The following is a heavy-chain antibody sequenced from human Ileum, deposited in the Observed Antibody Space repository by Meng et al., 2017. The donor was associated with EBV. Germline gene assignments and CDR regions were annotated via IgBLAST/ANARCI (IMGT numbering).Heavy chain of an antibody. CDR1: GGSSNNKAYD. CDR2: IYDGGTT. V-gene: IGHV4-39*01. J-gene: IGHJ4*02. CDR3: ATQNWNYEAGY. D-gene: IGHD1-7*01. Sequence: QLRASGAGLVQPSETLSLTCTVSGGSSNNKAYDLGWIRKPTGKELEWIAPIYDGGTTYYHPSLKSRLTISVDTSRNQFSLKLSSVTAADTAVYYCATQNWNYEAGYWGQGTLVTVSS.